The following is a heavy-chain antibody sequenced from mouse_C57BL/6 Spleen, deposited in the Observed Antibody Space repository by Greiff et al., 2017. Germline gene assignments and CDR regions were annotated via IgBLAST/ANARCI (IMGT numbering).Heavy chain of an antibody. CDR2: ISDGGSYT. J-gene: IGHJ3*01. Sequence: EVQVVESGGGLVKPGGSLKLSCAASGFTFSSYAMSWVRQTPEKRLEWVATISDGGSYTYYPDNVKGRFTISRDNAKNNLYLQMSHLKSEDTAMYYCARDRAPGYYYGTAWFAYWGQGTLVTVSA. CDR3: ARDRAPGYYYGTAWFAY. CDR1: GFTFSSYA. V-gene: IGHV5-4*01. D-gene: IGHD1-1*01.